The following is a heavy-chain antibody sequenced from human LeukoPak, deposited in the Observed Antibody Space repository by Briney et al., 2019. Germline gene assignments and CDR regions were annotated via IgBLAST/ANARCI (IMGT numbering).Heavy chain of an antibody. V-gene: IGHV3-7*03. J-gene: IGHJ6*02. CDR3: ASGGGLDV. CDR1: GFTFSSYW. Sequence: PGGSLRLSCAASGFTFSSYWMNRARQAPGKGLEWVASINHNGNVNYYVDSVKGRFTISRDNAKNSLYLQMSNLRAEDTAVYFCASGGGLDVWGQGATVTVSS. CDR2: INHNGNVN. D-gene: IGHD3-10*01.